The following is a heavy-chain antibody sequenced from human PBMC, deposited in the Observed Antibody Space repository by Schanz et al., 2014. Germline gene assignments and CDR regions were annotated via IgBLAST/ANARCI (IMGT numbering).Heavy chain of an antibody. V-gene: IGHV3-23*01. J-gene: IGHJ4*02. Sequence: EVKLLESGGTLVRPGGSLRLSCAASGFTFSTYAMAWVRQAPGKGLEWVSSINTGGDSTYYADSVRGRFTISRDNAENTLFLQMNSLRAEDTAVYDCARKVVATIGGYYDNWGQGTLVIVSS. CDR2: INTGGDST. D-gene: IGHD5-12*01. CDR3: ARKVVATIGGYYDN. CDR1: GFTFSTYA.